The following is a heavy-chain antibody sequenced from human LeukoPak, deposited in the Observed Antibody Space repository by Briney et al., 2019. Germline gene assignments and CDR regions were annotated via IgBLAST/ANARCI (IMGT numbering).Heavy chain of an antibody. J-gene: IGHJ4*02. CDR2: ISSSSSYI. V-gene: IGHV3-21*01. D-gene: IGHD1-1*01. CDR1: GFTFSTYS. Sequence: GGSLRLSCAASGFTFSTYSMSWVRQAPGKGLEWVSSISSSSSYIYYADSVKGRFTISRDNAKNSLYLQMNSLRAEDTALYYCARLRTTGTFDYWGQGTLVTVSS. CDR3: ARLRTTGTFDY.